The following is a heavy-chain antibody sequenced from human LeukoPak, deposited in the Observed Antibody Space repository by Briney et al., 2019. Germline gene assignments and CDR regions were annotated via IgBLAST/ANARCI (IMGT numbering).Heavy chain of an antibody. CDR2: ISYDGSNK. CDR1: GFTFSSYA. D-gene: IGHD2-21*02. V-gene: IGHV3-30*04. J-gene: IGHJ4*02. CDR3: ARAIPSPYCGGDCYSGAFGY. Sequence: PGRSLRLSCAASGFTFSSYAMHWVRQAPGKGLEWVAVISYDGSNKYYADSVKGRFTISRDNSKNTLYLQMNSLRAEDTAVYYCARAIPSPYCGGDCYSGAFGYWGQGTLVTVSS.